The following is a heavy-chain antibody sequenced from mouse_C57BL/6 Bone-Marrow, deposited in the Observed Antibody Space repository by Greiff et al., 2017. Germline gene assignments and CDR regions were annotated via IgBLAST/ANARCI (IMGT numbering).Heavy chain of an antibody. Sequence: EVKLVESGGGLVKPGGSLTLSCAASGFTFSSYTMSWVRQTPEKRLEWVATISGGGGNTYYPDSVKGRFTISRDNAKNTLYLQMSSLRSEDTALYYCARHRGYWFAYWGQGTLVTVSA. J-gene: IGHJ3*01. CDR3: ARHRGYWFAY. D-gene: IGHD2-2*01. CDR1: GFTFSSYT. V-gene: IGHV5-9*01. CDR2: ISGGGGNT.